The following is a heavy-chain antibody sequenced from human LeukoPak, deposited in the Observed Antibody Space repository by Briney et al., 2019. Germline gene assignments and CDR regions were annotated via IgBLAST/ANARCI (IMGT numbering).Heavy chain of an antibody. CDR3: ARDMFSGSHFYYYGMDV. Sequence: GGSLRLSCVASGFTFNTYSMNWVRQAPGKGLEWVSSISSGSNYIYYADSVKGRFTISRDNANSSLYLQMSSLRAEDTAVYSCARDMFSGSHFYYYGMDVWGQGTTVTVSS. CDR2: ISSGSNYI. D-gene: IGHD1-26*01. J-gene: IGHJ6*02. CDR1: GFTFNTYS. V-gene: IGHV3-21*06.